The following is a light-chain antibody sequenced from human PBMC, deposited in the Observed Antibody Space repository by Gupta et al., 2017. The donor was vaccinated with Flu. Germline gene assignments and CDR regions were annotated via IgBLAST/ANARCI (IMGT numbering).Light chain of an antibody. J-gene: IGLJ1*01. CDR2: QDS. V-gene: IGLV3-1*01. Sequence: SYDLTQPPSASVSPGQTASITCPGDKLGDKYVCWYQQKPGQSPVLVISQDSNRPSWIPERFYGTNSATTATMTIGGTQAVDDSCYYCQAWKGSTWVLGTGTKLTVL. CDR3: QAWKGSTWV. CDR1: KLGDKY.